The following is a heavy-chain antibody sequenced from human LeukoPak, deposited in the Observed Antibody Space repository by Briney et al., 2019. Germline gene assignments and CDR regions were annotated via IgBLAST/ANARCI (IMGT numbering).Heavy chain of an antibody. CDR2: IYYSGRT. CDR3: ARRRYYDGSGYLE. D-gene: IGHD3-22*01. J-gene: IGHJ1*01. CDR1: GDSVSRSDSY. V-gene: IGHV4-39*01. Sequence: PSETLSLTCSVSGDSVSRSDSYGDWIRQPPGKGLEWIGTIYYSGRTYYSPSLKSRVTMSVDPSNTQFSLNLRSVTAADTALYYCARRRYYDGSGYLEWGQGTLLSVSS.